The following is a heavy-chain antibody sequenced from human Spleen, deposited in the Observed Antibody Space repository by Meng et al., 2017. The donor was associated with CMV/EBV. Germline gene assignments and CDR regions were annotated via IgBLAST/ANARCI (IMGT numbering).Heavy chain of an antibody. CDR3: GVVVVPAEGGTGAFDI. V-gene: IGHV4/OR15-8*01. J-gene: IGHJ3*02. CDR2: IYHSGST. D-gene: IGHD2-2*01. CDR1: GFTFSSYW. Sequence: ESLKISCAASGFTFSSYWMSWVRQPPGKGLEWIGEIYHSGSTNYNPSLKSRVTISVDKSKNQFSLKLSSVTAADTAVYYCGVVVVPAEGGTGAFDIWGQGTMVTVSS.